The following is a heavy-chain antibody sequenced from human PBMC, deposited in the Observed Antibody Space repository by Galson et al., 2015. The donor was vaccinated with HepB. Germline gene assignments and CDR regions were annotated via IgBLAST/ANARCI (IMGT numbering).Heavy chain of an antibody. J-gene: IGHJ4*02. CDR1: GFTFSSYA. CDR3: AKGALFSAIFGVVSDY. V-gene: IGHV3-23*01. CDR2: ISGSGGST. D-gene: IGHD3-3*01. Sequence: SLRLSCAASGFTFSSYAMSWVRQAPGKGLEWVSAISGSGGSTYYADSVKGRFTISRDNSRSTLYLQMNSLRAEDTAVYYCAKGALFSAIFGVVSDYWGQGTLVTVSS.